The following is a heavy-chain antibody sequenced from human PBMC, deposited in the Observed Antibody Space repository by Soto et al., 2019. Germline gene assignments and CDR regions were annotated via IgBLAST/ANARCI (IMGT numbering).Heavy chain of an antibody. J-gene: IGHJ4*02. D-gene: IGHD2-8*01. V-gene: IGHV4-59*01. CDR1: GGSISSYY. Sequence: SETLSLTCTVSGGSISSYYWSWIRQPPGKGLEWVGYIYYSGSTNYNPSLKSRVTISVDTSKNQFSLKLSSVTAADTAVYYCARVLGYCTNGVCYNFPDYWGQGTLVTVS. CDR3: ARVLGYCTNGVCYNFPDY. CDR2: IYYSGST.